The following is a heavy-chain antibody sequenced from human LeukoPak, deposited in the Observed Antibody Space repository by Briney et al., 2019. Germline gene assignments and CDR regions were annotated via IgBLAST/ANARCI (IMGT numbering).Heavy chain of an antibody. V-gene: IGHV4-34*01. Sequence: MASETLSLTCAVYGGSFSGYYWSWIRQPPGKGLEWIGEINHSGSTNYNPSLKSRVTISVDTSKNQFSLKLSSVTAADTAVYYCARTGNKDLKGADFDYWGQGTLVTVSS. CDR3: ARTGNKDLKGADFDY. CDR1: GGSFSGYY. J-gene: IGHJ4*02. CDR2: INHSGST. D-gene: IGHD4-23*01.